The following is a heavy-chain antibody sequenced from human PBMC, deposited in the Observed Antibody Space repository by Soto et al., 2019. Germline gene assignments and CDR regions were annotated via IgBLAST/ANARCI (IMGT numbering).Heavy chain of an antibody. CDR3: GRKGCGDSGGIDV. D-gene: IGHD4-17*01. J-gene: IGHJ6*02. CDR2: IRSDSSYI. CDR1: GFTFSSYS. Sequence: GGSLRLSCAASGFTFSSYSMNWVRQAPGKGLEWVSSIRSDSSYIYYADSVKGRFTVSRDNAKNSLYLQMNSLRAEDTAVYYCGRKGCGDSGGIDVWGQGTTVTVSS. V-gene: IGHV3-21*01.